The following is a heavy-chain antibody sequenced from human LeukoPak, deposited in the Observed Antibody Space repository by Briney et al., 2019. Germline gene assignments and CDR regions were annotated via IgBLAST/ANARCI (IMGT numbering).Heavy chain of an antibody. CDR2: INYSGST. Sequence: SETLSLTCTVSGGSISSYYWSWIRQPPGKGLEWIGYINYSGSTNYNPSLKSRVTISVDTSKNQFSLKLSSVTAADTAVYYCARSYYYDSSGYYYGYWGQGTLVTVSS. CDR1: GGSISSYY. V-gene: IGHV4-59*12. CDR3: ARSYYYDSSGYYYGY. J-gene: IGHJ4*02. D-gene: IGHD3-22*01.